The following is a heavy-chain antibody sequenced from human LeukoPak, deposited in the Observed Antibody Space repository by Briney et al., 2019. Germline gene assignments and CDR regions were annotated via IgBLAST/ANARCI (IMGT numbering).Heavy chain of an antibody. Sequence: SVKVSCKASGGTFSSYAISWVRQAPGQGLEWMGRIIPILGIANYAQKFQGRVTITADKSTSTAYMELSSLRSEDTAVYYCARATRDSHDAFDIWGQGTMVTVSS. CDR1: GGTFSSYA. D-gene: IGHD5-24*01. V-gene: IGHV1-69*04. CDR2: IIPILGIA. CDR3: ARATRDSHDAFDI. J-gene: IGHJ3*02.